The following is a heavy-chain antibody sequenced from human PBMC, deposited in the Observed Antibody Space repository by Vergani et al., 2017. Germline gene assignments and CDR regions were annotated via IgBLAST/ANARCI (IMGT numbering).Heavy chain of an antibody. D-gene: IGHD3-10*01. J-gene: IGHJ4*02. CDR3: ARGQYYGSGSYPPFDY. Sequence: QVQLQESGPGLVKPSQTLFLTCTVSGGSISSGDYYWSWIRQPPGKGLEWIGYIYYSGSTYYNPSLKSRVTISVDTSKNQFSLKLSSVTAADTAVYYCARGQYYGSGSYPPFDYWGQGTLVTVSS. CDR1: GGSISSGDYY. V-gene: IGHV4-30-4*08. CDR2: IYYSGST.